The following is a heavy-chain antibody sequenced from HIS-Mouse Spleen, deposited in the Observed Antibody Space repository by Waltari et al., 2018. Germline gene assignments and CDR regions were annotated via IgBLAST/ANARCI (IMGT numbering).Heavy chain of an antibody. D-gene: IGHD6-13*01. Sequence: EVQLVESGGGLVKPGGSLRLSCAASGFTFSSYSMNWVRQAQGKGLEWVSSISSSSSYIYYADSVKGRFTISRDNAKNSLYLQMNSLRAEDTAVYYCARAGYSSSWYVWFDPWGQGTLVTVSS. CDR3: ARAGYSSSWYVWFDP. CDR2: ISSSSSYI. CDR1: GFTFSSYS. J-gene: IGHJ5*02. V-gene: IGHV3-21*01.